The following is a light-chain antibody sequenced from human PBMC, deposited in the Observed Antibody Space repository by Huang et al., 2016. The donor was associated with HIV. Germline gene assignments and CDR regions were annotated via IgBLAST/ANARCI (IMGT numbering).Light chain of an antibody. Sequence: EILMTQSPATLSVYSGDRVTLSCRASQSVNYKLAWYQHKPGHAPRLLIHGASTRATGVPPRFSGSGSGTDFTLTITSLTAEDFAVYFCQQYSSWPSFGQGTKV. V-gene: IGKV3-15*01. J-gene: IGKJ1*01. CDR1: QSVNYK. CDR3: QQYSSWPS. CDR2: GAS.